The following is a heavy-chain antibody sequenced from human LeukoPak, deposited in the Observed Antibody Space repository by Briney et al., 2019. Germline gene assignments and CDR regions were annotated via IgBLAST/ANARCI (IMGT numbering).Heavy chain of an antibody. Sequence: GGSLRLSCAASGFTFSDYYMSWIRQAPGKGLEWVSYISSSGSTIYYADSVEGRFTISRDNAKNSLSLQMNSLRAEDTAVYYCARDYSSGWYDYWGQGTLVTVSS. CDR2: ISSSGSTI. V-gene: IGHV3-11*04. CDR1: GFTFSDYY. J-gene: IGHJ4*02. CDR3: ARDYSSGWYDY. D-gene: IGHD6-19*01.